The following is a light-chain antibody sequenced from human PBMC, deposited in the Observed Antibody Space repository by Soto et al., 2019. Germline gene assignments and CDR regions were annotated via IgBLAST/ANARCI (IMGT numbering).Light chain of an antibody. V-gene: IGLV2-18*02. Sequence: QSALTQPPSVSGSPGQSVTISCTGTSSDVGSYNRVSWYQQPPGTALKLMIYEVSNRPSGVPDRFSGSKSGNTASLTISGLQAEDEADYYCSSYTSSSRGVFGGGTKLTVL. CDR3: SSYTSSSRGV. CDR2: EVS. CDR1: SSDVGSYNR. J-gene: IGLJ2*01.